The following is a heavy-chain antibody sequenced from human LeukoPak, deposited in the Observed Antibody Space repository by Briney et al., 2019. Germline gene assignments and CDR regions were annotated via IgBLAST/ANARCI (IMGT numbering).Heavy chain of an antibody. J-gene: IGHJ4*02. V-gene: IGHV3-11*01. Sequence: GGSLRLSCAASGFTFSDYYMSWIRQVPGKGLEWVSYISSSGSTIYYADSVKGRFTISRDNAKNSLYLQMNSLRAEDTAVYYCARDPQYYDYVWGSADYWGQGTLVTVSS. CDR2: ISSSGSTI. CDR3: ARDPQYYDYVWGSADY. D-gene: IGHD3-16*01. CDR1: GFTFSDYY.